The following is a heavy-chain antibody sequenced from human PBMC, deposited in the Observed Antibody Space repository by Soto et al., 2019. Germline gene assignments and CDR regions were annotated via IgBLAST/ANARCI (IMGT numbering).Heavy chain of an antibody. CDR3: AKLDNYDFWSDSSHNWFDP. J-gene: IGHJ5*02. V-gene: IGHV3-23*01. CDR2: ISASGGST. CDR1: GFTFSSYA. D-gene: IGHD3-3*01. Sequence: EVQLLESGGGLVQPGGSLRLSCAASGFTFSSYAMSWVRQAPGKGLEWVSAISASGGSTYYADSVKGRFTISRDHSKNTLDLQMNSLRADDTAVYYCAKLDNYDFWSDSSHNWFDPWGQGTLVTVSS.